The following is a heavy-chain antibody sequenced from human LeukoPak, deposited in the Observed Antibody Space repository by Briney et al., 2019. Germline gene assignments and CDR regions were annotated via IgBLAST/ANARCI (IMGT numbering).Heavy chain of an antibody. CDR3: ARELVAGGGRRGMDV. CDR2: IYSDGRT. J-gene: IGHJ6*02. Sequence: GGSLRLSCAASGFTVSTNYMSWVRQAPGKGLEWVSVIYSDGRTSYADSVRGRFTISRDNSKNMLYLQTSSLRAEDTAVYYCARELVAGGGRRGMDVWGQGTTVTVSS. CDR1: GFTVSTNY. V-gene: IGHV3-66*01. D-gene: IGHD6-19*01.